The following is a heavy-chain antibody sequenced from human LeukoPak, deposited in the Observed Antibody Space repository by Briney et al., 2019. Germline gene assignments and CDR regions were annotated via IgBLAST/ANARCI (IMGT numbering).Heavy chain of an antibody. CDR1: GFTLSSYS. D-gene: IGHD2-2*02. J-gene: IGHJ3*01. CDR3: ARSAYLSDPTAFDV. V-gene: IGHV3-48*02. CDR2: ITSSSSAI. Sequence: GGSLRLSCTSSGFTLSSYSMNWVRQAPGKGLEWVSYITSSSSAIYYADSVKGRFTISRDNARNSLYLQMSSLRDEDTAVFYCARSAYLSDPTAFDVWGRGTMVTVSS.